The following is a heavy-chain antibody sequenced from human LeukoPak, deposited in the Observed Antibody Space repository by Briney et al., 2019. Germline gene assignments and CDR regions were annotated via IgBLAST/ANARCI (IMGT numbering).Heavy chain of an antibody. D-gene: IGHD6-19*01. J-gene: IGHJ4*02. Sequence: GGSLRLSCAASGFTFSSYAMSWVRQAPEKGLEWVSAISGSGGSTYYADSVKGRFTISRDNSKNTLYLQMNSLRAEDTAVYYCETHSSGWYFFDYWGQGTLVTVSS. CDR2: ISGSGGST. CDR1: GFTFSSYA. V-gene: IGHV3-23*01. CDR3: ETHSSGWYFFDY.